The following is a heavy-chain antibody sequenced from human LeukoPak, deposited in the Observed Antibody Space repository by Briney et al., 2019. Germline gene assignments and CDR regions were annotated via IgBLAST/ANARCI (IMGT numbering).Heavy chain of an antibody. CDR1: GGSFSGYY. V-gene: IGHV4-34*01. D-gene: IGHD3-3*01. CDR2: INHSGST. Sequence: SETLSLTCAVYGGSFSGYYWSWIRQPPGKGLEWIGEINHSGSTNYNPSLKSRVTISVDTSKNQFSLKPSSVTAADTAVYYCARGPYDFWSGYYVDYWGQGTLVTVSS. J-gene: IGHJ4*02. CDR3: ARGPYDFWSGYYVDY.